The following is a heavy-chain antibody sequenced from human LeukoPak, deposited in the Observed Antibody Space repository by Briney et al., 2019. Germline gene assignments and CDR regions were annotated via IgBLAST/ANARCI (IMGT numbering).Heavy chain of an antibody. CDR3: ARDKYYDSSGYYFLTYYFDY. CDR1: GFTFSDYY. CDR2: ISSSGSTI. J-gene: IGHJ4*02. V-gene: IGHV3-11*01. Sequence: GGSLRLSCAASGFTFSDYYMSWIRQAPGKGLEWVSYISSSGSTIYYADSVKGRFTISRDNAKNSLYLQMTSLRAEDTAVYYCARDKYYDSSGYYFLTYYFDYWGQGTLSPSPQ. D-gene: IGHD3-22*01.